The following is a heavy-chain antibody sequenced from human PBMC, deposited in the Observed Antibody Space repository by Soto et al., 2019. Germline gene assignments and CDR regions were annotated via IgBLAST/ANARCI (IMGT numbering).Heavy chain of an antibody. J-gene: IGHJ5*02. CDR1: GITISNYP. Sequence: EVQLLESGGGLVQPGGSLRLSCAASGITISNYPMSWVRQAPGKGLDWLSGISGSGDRTYYADSAKGRFSISKDISKNPLSLQLDSLGVEDTAGYFCVKDDGGYPSTAPPWGQGTLVTVSS. V-gene: IGHV3-23*01. CDR2: ISGSGDRT. D-gene: IGHD4-17*01. CDR3: VKDDGGYPSTAPP.